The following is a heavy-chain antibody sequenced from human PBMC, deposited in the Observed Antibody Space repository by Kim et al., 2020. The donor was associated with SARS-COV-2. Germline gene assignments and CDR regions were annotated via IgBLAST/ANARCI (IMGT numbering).Heavy chain of an antibody. D-gene: IGHD5-12*01. CDR1: GGSISGYY. CDR3: ARAVLVATENWFDP. V-gene: IGHV4-34*01. Sequence: SETLSLTCAVYGGSISGYYWSWIRQPPGKGLEWIGEINHSGSTNYNPSLKSRVTISVDTSKNQFSLKLSSVTAADTAVYYCARAVLVATENWFDPWGQGTLVTVSS. J-gene: IGHJ5*02. CDR2: INHSGST.